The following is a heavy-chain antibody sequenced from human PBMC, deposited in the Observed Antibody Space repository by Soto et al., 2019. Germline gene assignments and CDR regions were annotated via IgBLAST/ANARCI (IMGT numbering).Heavy chain of an antibody. V-gene: IGHV3-23*01. CDR1: GFTFSSYA. Sequence: GGSLRLSCAASGFTFSSYAMSWVRQAPGKGLEWVSAISGSGGSTYYADSVKGRFTISRDNSKNTLYLQMNSLRAEDTAVYYCAKDQLLSRYYGMDVWGQGTTVTVSS. J-gene: IGHJ6*02. CDR3: AKDQLLSRYYGMDV. CDR2: ISGSGGST. D-gene: IGHD2-2*01.